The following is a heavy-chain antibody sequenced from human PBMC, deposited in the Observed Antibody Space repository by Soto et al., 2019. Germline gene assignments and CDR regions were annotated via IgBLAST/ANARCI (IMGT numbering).Heavy chain of an antibody. Sequence: ASETLSLTCTVSGGSISSYYWSWIRQPPGKGLEWIGYIYYSGSTNYNPSLKSRVTISVDTSKNQFSLKLSSVTAADTAVYYCARLTRSGRYYYGMDVWGQGTTFTVSS. CDR1: GGSISSYY. J-gene: IGHJ6*02. CDR3: ARLTRSGRYYYGMDV. CDR2: IYYSGST. D-gene: IGHD3-3*01. V-gene: IGHV4-59*01.